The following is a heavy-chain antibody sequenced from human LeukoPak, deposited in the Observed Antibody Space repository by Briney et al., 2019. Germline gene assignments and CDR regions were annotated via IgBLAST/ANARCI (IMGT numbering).Heavy chain of an antibody. CDR3: ARAGYCSGGSCYFDY. CDR2: IDTDGSST. D-gene: IGHD2-15*01. V-gene: IGHV3-74*01. CDR1: GFTFGNYW. Sequence: PGGSLRLSCAAYGFTFGNYWMHWVRQAAGKGLVWVSRIDTDGSSTSDADSVRGRVTVSRDNARNTLYLQMNSLGADDTAVYYCARAGYCSGGSCYFDYRGQGTQVIVSS. J-gene: IGHJ4*02.